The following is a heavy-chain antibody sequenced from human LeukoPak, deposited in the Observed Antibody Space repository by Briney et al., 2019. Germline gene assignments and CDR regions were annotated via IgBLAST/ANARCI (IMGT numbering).Heavy chain of an antibody. Sequence: GGSLRLSCAASGFTFDDYAMHWVRQAPGKGLEWVSGISWNSGSIGYADSVKGRFTISRDNAKNSLYLQMNSLRAEDTALYYCAKDTPDSRGYGPRSFDYWGQGTLVTVSS. CDR1: GFTFDDYA. D-gene: IGHD3-22*01. CDR3: AKDTPDSRGYGPRSFDY. CDR2: ISWNSGSI. J-gene: IGHJ4*02. V-gene: IGHV3-9*01.